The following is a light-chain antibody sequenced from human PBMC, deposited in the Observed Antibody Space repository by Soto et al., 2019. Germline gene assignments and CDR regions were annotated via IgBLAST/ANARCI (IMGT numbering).Light chain of an antibody. CDR1: QSISTW. CDR3: LQYNSYPRT. CDR2: DIS. Sequence: IQMNPSPSTLSASVGDRVTITCRASQSISTWLAWYQQKPGKAPKRLIYDISSLHSGVPSRFSGSGSGTEFSLTISSLQPEDFATYYCLQYNSYPRTFGQGTKGDI. V-gene: IGKV1-5*01. J-gene: IGKJ1*01.